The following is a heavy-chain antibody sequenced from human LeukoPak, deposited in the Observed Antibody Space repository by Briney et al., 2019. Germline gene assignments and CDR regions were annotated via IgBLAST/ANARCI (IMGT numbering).Heavy chain of an antibody. CDR2: ISAYNGNT. J-gene: IGHJ6*02. D-gene: IGHD1-14*01. Sequence: ASVKVSCKASGYTFTSYGISWVRQAPGQGLEWMGWISAYNGNTNYAQKLQGRVTMTTDTSTSTAYMELRSLRSDDTAVYYCARFFAGPEPDYYYGMDVRGQGTTVTVSS. V-gene: IGHV1-18*01. CDR3: ARFFAGPEPDYYYGMDV. CDR1: GYTFTSYG.